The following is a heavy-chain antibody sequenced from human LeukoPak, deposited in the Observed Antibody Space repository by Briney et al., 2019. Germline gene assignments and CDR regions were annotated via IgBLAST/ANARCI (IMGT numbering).Heavy chain of an antibody. Sequence: GGSLRLSCAASGFTFNSFWMSWVRQAPGKGLEWVANIKQDGSEKYYVDSVKGRFTISRDNAKNSLYLQMNSLRADDTAVYYCARDSSGPAFWGQGILVTVSS. J-gene: IGHJ4*02. CDR2: IKQDGSEK. CDR1: GFTFNSFW. D-gene: IGHD6-19*01. CDR3: ARDSSGPAF. V-gene: IGHV3-7*03.